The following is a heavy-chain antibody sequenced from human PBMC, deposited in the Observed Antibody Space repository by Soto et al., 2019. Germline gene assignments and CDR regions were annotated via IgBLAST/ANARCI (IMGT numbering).Heavy chain of an antibody. V-gene: IGHV4-39*07. CDR1: GGSISSSSYY. CDR2: INHSGSA. Sequence: SETLSLTCTVSGGSISSSSYYWGWIRQPPGKGLEWIGSINHSGSAYYNPSLKSRVTISVDTSNSQFSLKLSSVTAADTAVYYCARRYGYSFDYWGQGTLVTVSS. D-gene: IGHD1-1*01. CDR3: ARRYGYSFDY. J-gene: IGHJ4*02.